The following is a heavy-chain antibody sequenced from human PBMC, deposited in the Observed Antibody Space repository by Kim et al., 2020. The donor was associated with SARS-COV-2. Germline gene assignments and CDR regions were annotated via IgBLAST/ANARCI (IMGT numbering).Heavy chain of an antibody. Sequence: PSLKSRVTISVDTSKNQFSLKLSSVTAADTAVYFCARDPSLIGSGSYNDYWGQGTLVTVSS. V-gene: IGHV4-30-2*04. J-gene: IGHJ4*02. D-gene: IGHD3-10*01. CDR3: ARDPSLIGSGSYNDY.